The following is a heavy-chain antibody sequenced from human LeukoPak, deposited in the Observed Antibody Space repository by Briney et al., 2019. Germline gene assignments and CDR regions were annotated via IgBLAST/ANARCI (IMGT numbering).Heavy chain of an antibody. CDR3: VRHGDTDSCLAN. Sequence: GGSLRLSCAASGFAFISYPMHWVRQAPGKGLEWVSSICSTSRCIFYADSVKGRFTISRDNAKSSLYLQMNDLRAEDTAVYYCVRHGDTDSCLANWGQGTLVTVSS. CDR1: GFAFISYP. V-gene: IGHV3-21*01. J-gene: IGHJ4*02. D-gene: IGHD2-2*01. CDR2: ICSTSRCI.